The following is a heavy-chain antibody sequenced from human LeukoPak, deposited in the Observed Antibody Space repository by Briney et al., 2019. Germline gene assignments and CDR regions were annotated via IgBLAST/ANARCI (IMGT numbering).Heavy chain of an antibody. V-gene: IGHV3-21*01. J-gene: IGHJ6*03. CDR2: ISSSSSYI. D-gene: IGHD6-13*01. Sequence: GGTLRLSCAASGFTISSYSMNWVRQAPGKGLEWVSSISSSSSYIYYADSVKSRFTISRDNAKNSLYLQMNSLRAEDTAVYYCARDLGGSSLDYYYYYMDVWGKGTTVTVSS. CDR3: ARDLGGSSLDYYYYYMDV. CDR1: GFTISSYS.